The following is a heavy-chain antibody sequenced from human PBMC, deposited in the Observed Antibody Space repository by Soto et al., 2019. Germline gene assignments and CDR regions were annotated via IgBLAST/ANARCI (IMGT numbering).Heavy chain of an antibody. Sequence: ASVKVSCKASGYTFTSYAMHWVRQAPGQRLEWMGWINAGNGNTKYSLKFQGRVTITRDTSASTAYMELSSLRSEDTAVYYCARSIVVVTALDYWGQGTLVTVS. CDR3: ARSIVVVTALDY. CDR1: GYTFTSYA. J-gene: IGHJ4*02. D-gene: IGHD2-21*02. CDR2: INAGNGNT. V-gene: IGHV1-3*01.